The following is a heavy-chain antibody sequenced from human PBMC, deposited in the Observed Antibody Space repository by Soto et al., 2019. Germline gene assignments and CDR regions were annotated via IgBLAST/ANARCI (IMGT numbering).Heavy chain of an antibody. D-gene: IGHD2-8*01. V-gene: IGHV6-1*01. CDR2: TYYRSKWYN. Sequence: QSQTLSLTCAISGDSVSSNSAAWNWIRQSPSRGLEWLGRTYYRSKWYNDYAVSVKSRITINPDTSKNQFSLQLNSVTPEDTAVYYCARLGYCTNGVCYNWFDPWGQGTLVTVSS. J-gene: IGHJ5*02. CDR3: ARLGYCTNGVCYNWFDP. CDR1: GDSVSSNSAA.